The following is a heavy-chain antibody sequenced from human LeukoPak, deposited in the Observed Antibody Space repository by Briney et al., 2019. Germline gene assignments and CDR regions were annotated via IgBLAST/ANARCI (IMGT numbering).Heavy chain of an antibody. V-gene: IGHV4-59*01. Sequence: SETLSLTCTVSGGSISSYYWSWIRQPPGKGLEWIGYAYYSGSTNYNPSLKSRVTLSVDTSKNHFSLKVTSVTAADTAVYYCARGGYKYGYASYFDYWGQGTLVTVSS. CDR3: ARGGYKYGYASYFDY. J-gene: IGHJ4*02. CDR1: GGSISSYY. CDR2: AYYSGST. D-gene: IGHD5-18*01.